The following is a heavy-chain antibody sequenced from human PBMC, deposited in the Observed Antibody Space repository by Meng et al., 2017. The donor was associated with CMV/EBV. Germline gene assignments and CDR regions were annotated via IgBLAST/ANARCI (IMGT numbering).Heavy chain of an antibody. Sequence: FNFSSYGMNWVRQAPGKGLEWGAVRWYDGSNKYYADSRKGRFTISRDNSKNTLYLQMNSLRAEDTAVYYCARDRALLIYYDSSGYFDYWGQGTLVTVSS. CDR2: RWYDGSNK. V-gene: IGHV3-33*01. J-gene: IGHJ4*02. CDR3: ARDRALLIYYDSSGYFDY. CDR1: FNFSSYG. D-gene: IGHD3-22*01.